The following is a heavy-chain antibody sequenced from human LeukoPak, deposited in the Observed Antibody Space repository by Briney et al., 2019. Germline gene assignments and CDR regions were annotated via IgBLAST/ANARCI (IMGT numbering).Heavy chain of an antibody. V-gene: IGHV3-23*01. D-gene: IGHD7-27*01. CDR1: GFTFSSYA. J-gene: IGHJ6*03. CDR2: ISGSGGST. Sequence: GGSLRLSCAASGFTFSSYAMSWVRQAPGKGLEWVSAISGSGGSTYYADSVKGRFTISRDNSKNTLYLQTNSLRAEDTAVYYCAKTGAGYCYMDVWGKGTTVTVSS. CDR3: AKTGAGYCYMDV.